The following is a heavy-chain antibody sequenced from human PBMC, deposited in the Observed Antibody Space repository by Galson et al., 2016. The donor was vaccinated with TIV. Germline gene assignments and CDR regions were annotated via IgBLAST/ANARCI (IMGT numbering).Heavy chain of an antibody. CDR2: MYYSGST. V-gene: IGHV4-59*01. J-gene: IGHJ4*02. CDR3: VRKSYDWNSVGYYFDY. Sequence: ETLSLTCSVSGGSINPYYWGWIRQPPGKGLEWIANMYYSGSTNYNPSLKSRVAISLDTSKNQVSLKLNSVTAADTAVYYCVRKSYDWNSVGYYFDYWGQGALVTVSS. CDR1: GGSINPYY. D-gene: IGHD1-7*01.